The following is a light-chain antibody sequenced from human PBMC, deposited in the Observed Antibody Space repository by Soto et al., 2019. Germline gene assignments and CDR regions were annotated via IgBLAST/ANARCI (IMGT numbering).Light chain of an antibody. CDR3: SSYTSSSTLYV. CDR1: SSDVGGYNY. Sequence: QSALTQPASVSGSPGQSITISCTGTSSDVGGYNYVSWYQQHPGKAPQLMIYDVSNRPSGVSNRFSGSKSGNTASLTISGLQAVDEADYYCSSYTSSSTLYVFGTGTKLPVL. CDR2: DVS. J-gene: IGLJ1*01. V-gene: IGLV2-14*01.